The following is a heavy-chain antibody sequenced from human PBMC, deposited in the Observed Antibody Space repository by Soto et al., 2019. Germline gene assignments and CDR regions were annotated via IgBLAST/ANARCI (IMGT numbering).Heavy chain of an antibody. Sequence: QVQLVESGGGLVKPGGSLRLSCAVSGFTFSDYYMTWIRQAPGKGLEWVSYISHSGTTIHYADSVKGRFTISRDNAKNSPYLQMNSLRAEDTAVFYCARKAGYSSSWVDYWGQGTLVTVSS. CDR1: GFTFSDYY. J-gene: IGHJ4*02. CDR2: ISHSGTTI. D-gene: IGHD6-13*01. CDR3: ARKAGYSSSWVDY. V-gene: IGHV3-11*01.